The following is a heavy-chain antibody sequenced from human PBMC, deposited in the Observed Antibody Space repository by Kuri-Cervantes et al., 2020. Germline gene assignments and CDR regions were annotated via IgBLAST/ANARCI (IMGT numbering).Heavy chain of an antibody. CDR3: TKGSGGYVATMDV. CDR2: ISYDGSNK. CDR1: GFTFSSYA. J-gene: IGHJ6*01. D-gene: IGHD6-25*01. Sequence: GGSLRLSCAASGFTFSSYAMSWVRQAPGKGLEWVAVISYDGSNKYYADSVKGRFTISRDNRKNSLYLQMNSLRSEDTALYYCTKGSGGYVATMDVWGQGTTVTVSS. V-gene: IGHV3-30*18.